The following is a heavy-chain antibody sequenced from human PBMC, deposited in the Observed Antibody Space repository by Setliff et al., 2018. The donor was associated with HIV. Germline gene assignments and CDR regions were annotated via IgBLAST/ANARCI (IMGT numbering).Heavy chain of an antibody. CDR2: IRYDGSNE. J-gene: IGHJ4*02. V-gene: IGHV3-30*02. Sequence: GGSLRLSCAASGFNFNDYGMHWVRQAPGKGLEWVAFIRYDGSNEHYADSVKGRFTISRDNSKNTLALQMTSLRVEDTAAYYCAKDYFSGYDFRYYFDNWGQGALITVSS. CDR1: GFNFNDYG. D-gene: IGHD5-12*01. CDR3: AKDYFSGYDFRYYFDN.